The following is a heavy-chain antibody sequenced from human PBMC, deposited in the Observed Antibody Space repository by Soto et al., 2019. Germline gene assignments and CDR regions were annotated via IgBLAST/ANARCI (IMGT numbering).Heavy chain of an antibody. J-gene: IGHJ4*02. CDR1: GDSINTYY. V-gene: IGHV4-59*01. D-gene: IGHD6-13*01. Sequence: SETLSLTCPVSGDSINTYYWSWIRQPPGKRPEWIVYIYYTGSTTYSPSLESRVTMSVDTSKNQFSLKLSSVNAADTAVYYCAKYRRTEAEGFTLDYWGRAFLVTVS. CDR2: IYYTGST. CDR3: AKYRRTEAEGFTLDY.